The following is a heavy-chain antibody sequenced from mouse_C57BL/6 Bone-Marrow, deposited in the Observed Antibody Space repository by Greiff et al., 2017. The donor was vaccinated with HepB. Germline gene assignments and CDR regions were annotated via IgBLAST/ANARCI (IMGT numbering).Heavy chain of an antibody. Sequence: SGTVLARPGASVKMSCKTSGYTFTSYWMHWVKQRPGQGLEWIGAIYPGNSDTSYNQKFKGKAKLTAVTSASTAYMELSSLTNEDSAVYYCTGYYGSSPAWFAYWGQGTLVTVSA. CDR2: IYPGNSDT. J-gene: IGHJ3*01. CDR3: TGYYGSSPAWFAY. V-gene: IGHV1-5*01. CDR1: GYTFTSYW. D-gene: IGHD1-1*01.